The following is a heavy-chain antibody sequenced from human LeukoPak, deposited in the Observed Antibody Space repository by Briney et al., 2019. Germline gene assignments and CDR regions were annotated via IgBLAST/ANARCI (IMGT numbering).Heavy chain of an antibody. Sequence: GRSPRLSCAASGFTFDDYAMHWVRQAPGKGLEWVSGISWNSGSIGYADSVKGRFTISRDNAKNSLYLQMNSLRAEDTALYYCAKDGDYYGSGSSFDIWGQGTMVTVSS. D-gene: IGHD3-10*01. CDR3: AKDGDYYGSGSSFDI. V-gene: IGHV3-9*01. CDR1: GFTFDDYA. J-gene: IGHJ3*02. CDR2: ISWNSGSI.